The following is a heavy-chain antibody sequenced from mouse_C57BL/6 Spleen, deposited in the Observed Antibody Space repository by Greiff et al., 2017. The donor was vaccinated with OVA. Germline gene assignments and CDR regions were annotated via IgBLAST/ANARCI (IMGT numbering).Heavy chain of an antibody. CDR3: ARDHSHWYFDV. J-gene: IGHJ1*03. D-gene: IGHD2-12*01. V-gene: IGHV3-1*01. Sequence: EVQRVESGPGMVKPSQSLSLTCTVTGYSITSGYDWHWIRHFPGNKLEWMGYISYSGSTNYNPSLKSRISITHDTSKNHFFLKLNSVTTEDTATYYCARDHSHWYFDVWGTGTTVTVSS. CDR2: ISYSGST. CDR1: GYSITSGYD.